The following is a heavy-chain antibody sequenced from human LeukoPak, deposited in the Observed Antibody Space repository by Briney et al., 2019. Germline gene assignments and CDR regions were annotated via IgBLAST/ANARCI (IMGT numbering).Heavy chain of an antibody. Sequence: PSETLSLTCAVYGGSFSGYYWSWIRQPPGKGLEWIGEINHSGSTYYNPSLKSRVTISVDTSKNQFSLKLSSVTAADTAVYYCARHWGPYYYDSSVPPDAFDIWGQGTMVTVSS. V-gene: IGHV4-34*01. J-gene: IGHJ3*02. CDR1: GGSFSGYY. D-gene: IGHD3-22*01. CDR2: INHSGST. CDR3: ARHWGPYYYDSSVPPDAFDI.